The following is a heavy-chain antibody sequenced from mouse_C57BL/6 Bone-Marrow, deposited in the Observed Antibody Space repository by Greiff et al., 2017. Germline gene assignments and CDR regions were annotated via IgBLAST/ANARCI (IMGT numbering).Heavy chain of an antibody. CDR1: GFTFSDYY. Sequence: EVKLMESEGGLVQPGSSMKLSCTASGFTFSDYYMAWVRQVPEKGLEWVANINYDGSSTYYLDSLQSRFIISRDNATNILYLQMSSLKSEDTATYYCAREAPYCNYFYWYFDVWGTGTTVTVSS. CDR2: INYDGSST. J-gene: IGHJ1*03. CDR3: AREAPYCNYFYWYFDV. D-gene: IGHD2-1*01. V-gene: IGHV5-16*01.